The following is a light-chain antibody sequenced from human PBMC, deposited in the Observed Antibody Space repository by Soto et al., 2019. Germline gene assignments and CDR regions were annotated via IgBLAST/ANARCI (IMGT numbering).Light chain of an antibody. CDR3: QQYHDWPPIT. CDR1: QSISRN. Sequence: EIVMTQSPATLSVSPGERATLSCRASQSISRNLAWYQQKPGQAPRLLIYSASTRATGIPTRFSGSGSGTEFTLTISSLQSEDFAVYHCQQYHDWPPITFGQGTRLEIK. J-gene: IGKJ5*01. CDR2: SAS. V-gene: IGKV3-15*01.